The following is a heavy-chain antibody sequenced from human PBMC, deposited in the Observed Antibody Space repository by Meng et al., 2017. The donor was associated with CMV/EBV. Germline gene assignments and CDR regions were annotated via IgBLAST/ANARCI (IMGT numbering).Heavy chain of an antibody. J-gene: IGHJ6*02. CDR3: ARFDGGYIGYHYYYYGMDV. CDR2: ISYDGSNK. Sequence: GGSLRLSCAASGFTFSSYAMHWVRQAPGKGLERVAVISYDGSNKYYADSVKGRFTISRDNSKNTLYLQMNSLRAEDTAVYYCARFDGGYIGYHYYYYGMDVWGQGTTVTVSS. D-gene: IGHD1-1*01. CDR1: GFTFSSYA. V-gene: IGHV3-30*04.